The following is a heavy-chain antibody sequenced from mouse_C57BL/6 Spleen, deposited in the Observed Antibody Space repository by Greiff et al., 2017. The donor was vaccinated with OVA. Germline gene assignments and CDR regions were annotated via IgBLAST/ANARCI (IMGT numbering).Heavy chain of an antibody. J-gene: IGHJ2*01. CDR2: INPNYGTT. CDR3: AKEDYGSSYDFDY. V-gene: IGHV1-39*01. Sequence: VQLQHSGPELVKPGASVKISCKASGYSFTDYNMNWVKQSNGKSLEWIGVINPNYGTTSYNQKFKGKATLTVDQSSSTAYMQLNSLTSEDSAVYYCAKEDYGSSYDFDYWGQGTTLTVSS. D-gene: IGHD1-1*01. CDR1: GYSFTDYN.